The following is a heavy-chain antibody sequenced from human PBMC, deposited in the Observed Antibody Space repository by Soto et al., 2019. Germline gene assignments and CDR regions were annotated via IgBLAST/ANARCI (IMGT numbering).Heavy chain of an antibody. Sequence: QLQLQESGPGLVKPSETLSLTCTVSGGSISSSSYYWGWLRQPPGKGLEWIGSIYYSGSTYYNPSRRSRVTISVDTSKNQFSLKLSSVTAADTAVYYCARLRGIFGVVIRNDWFDPWGQGTLVTVSS. CDR3: ARLRGIFGVVIRNDWFDP. CDR1: GGSISSSSYY. D-gene: IGHD3-3*01. CDR2: IYYSGST. V-gene: IGHV4-39*01. J-gene: IGHJ5*02.